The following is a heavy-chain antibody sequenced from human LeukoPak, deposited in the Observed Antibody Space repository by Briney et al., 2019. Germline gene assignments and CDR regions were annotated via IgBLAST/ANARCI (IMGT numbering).Heavy chain of an antibody. Sequence: ASVKVSCKASGYSFITHAMHWVRQAPGQGLEWVGWINPSSGYTGYSQKFQGRVTITRDTSASIAYVELSSLTSEDTAVYYCAREMSAFDIWGQGTMVSVSS. CDR2: INPSSGYT. V-gene: IGHV1-3*01. J-gene: IGHJ3*02. CDR3: AREMSAFDI. CDR1: GYSFITHA.